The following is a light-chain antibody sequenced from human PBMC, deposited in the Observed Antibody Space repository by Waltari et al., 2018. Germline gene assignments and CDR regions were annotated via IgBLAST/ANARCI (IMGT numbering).Light chain of an antibody. CDR1: QSISSW. CDR3: QQYYSYPPVT. V-gene: IGKV1-5*01. Sequence: DIQMTQSPSTVSASVGDRVTITCRASQSISSWLAWYQQKPGKAPKLLIYDASSLESGVPSRFSGSGSGTEFTLTISSLQPDDFATYYCQQYYSYPPVTFDQGTKVEIK. J-gene: IGKJ1*01. CDR2: DAS.